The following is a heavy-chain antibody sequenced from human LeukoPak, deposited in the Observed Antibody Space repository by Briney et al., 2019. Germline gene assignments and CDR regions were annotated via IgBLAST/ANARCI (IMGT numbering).Heavy chain of an antibody. CDR2: IRSKAYGGTT. J-gene: IGHJ4*02. Sequence: PGGSLRLSCTASGFTFGDYAMSWVRQAPGKGLEWVGLIRSKAYGGTTEYAASVKGRFTISRDDSKSIAYLQMNSLRAEDTAVYYCARDGTIAPYYDFWSGYSPGDFDYWGQGTLVTVSS. CDR3: ARDGTIAPYYDFWSGYSPGDFDY. CDR1: GFTFGDYA. D-gene: IGHD3-3*01. V-gene: IGHV3-49*04.